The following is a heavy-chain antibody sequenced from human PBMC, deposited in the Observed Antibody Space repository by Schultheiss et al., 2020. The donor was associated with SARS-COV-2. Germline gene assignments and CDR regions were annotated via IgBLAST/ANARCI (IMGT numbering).Heavy chain of an antibody. J-gene: IGHJ6*04. CDR2: IKSRSDGGTA. CDR3: ARGLYSSSWHDAWLDV. Sequence: GGSLRLSCAGSGFTFSTYVMNWVRQAPGMGLEWVGRIKSRSDGGTAEYAAPVKGRFTISRDDSRNTLYLQMNSLKTEDTALYYCARGLYSSSWHDAWLDVWGKGTRVTVAS. V-gene: IGHV3-15*07. CDR1: GFTFSTYV. D-gene: IGHD6-13*01.